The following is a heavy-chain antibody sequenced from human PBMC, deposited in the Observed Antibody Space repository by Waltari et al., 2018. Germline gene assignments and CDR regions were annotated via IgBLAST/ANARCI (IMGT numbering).Heavy chain of an antibody. V-gene: IGHV7-4-1*02. J-gene: IGHJ4*02. D-gene: IGHD1-26*01. CDR1: GYTFTNFA. CDR3: ARDRVVGATDWGY. Sequence: QVQLVQSESELKKPGASVKIACKASGYTFTNFAIDWLRQGPGQGLEWMGWISTATGNPTYARDFTGRFDFSLDTSVSTAYLQISSLKTEDTAVYFCARDRVVGATDWGYWGQGTLVTVSS. CDR2: ISTATGNP.